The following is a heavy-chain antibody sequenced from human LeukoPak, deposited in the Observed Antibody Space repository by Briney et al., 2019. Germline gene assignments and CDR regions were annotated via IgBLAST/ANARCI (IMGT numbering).Heavy chain of an antibody. J-gene: IGHJ4*02. CDR1: GLTFSTYW. D-gene: IGHD6-19*01. CDR3: ATSGWWGYFDY. CDR2: IKKDGSEK. V-gene: IGHV3-7*01. Sequence: PGGSLRLSCAASGLTFSTYWMSWVRQAPGKGLEWVANIKKDGSEKYYVDSVKGRFTISRDNAKNSLYLQMNSLRADDTAVYYCATSGWWGYFDYWGQGTLVTVSS.